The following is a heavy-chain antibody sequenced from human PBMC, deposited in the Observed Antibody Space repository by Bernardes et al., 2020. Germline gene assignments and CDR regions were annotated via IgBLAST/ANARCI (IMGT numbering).Heavy chain of an antibody. D-gene: IGHD6-19*01. CDR1: GFTFRNYA. CDR2: IGISGCST. J-gene: IGHJ6*03. V-gene: IGHV3-23*01. CDR3: AKMAAVAGSNYFYYMDV. Sequence: GGSLRLSCAASGFTFRNYAMSWVRQAPGKGLEWVSTIGISGCSTYYADSVKGRFTISRDNSKNTLYLQMNSLRAEDTAAYYCAKMAAVAGSNYFYYMDVWGKGTTVTVSS.